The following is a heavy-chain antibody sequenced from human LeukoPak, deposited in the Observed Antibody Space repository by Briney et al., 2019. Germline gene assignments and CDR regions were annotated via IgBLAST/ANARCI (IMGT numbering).Heavy chain of an antibody. Sequence: GGSLRLSCAASGFTVSSNYMSWVRQAPGKGLEWVSVIYSGGSTYYADSVKGRFTISRDNSKNTLYLQMNSLRAEDTAVYYCAGDTYYYDSSGYFDAFDIWGQGTMVTVSS. V-gene: IGHV3-66*02. CDR2: IYSGGST. D-gene: IGHD3-22*01. CDR3: AGDTYYYDSSGYFDAFDI. CDR1: GFTVSSNY. J-gene: IGHJ3*02.